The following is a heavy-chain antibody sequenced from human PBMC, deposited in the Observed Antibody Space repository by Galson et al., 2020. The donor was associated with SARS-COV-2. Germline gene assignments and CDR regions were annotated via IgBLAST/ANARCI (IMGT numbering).Heavy chain of an antibody. CDR1: GFTFSIYA. V-gene: IGHV3-23*01. CDR3: AKEVSWDY. CDR2: ITGSGGST. J-gene: IGHJ4*02. Sequence: GESLKISCAASGFTFSIYAMSWVRQAPGKGLEWVSSITGSGGSTKYADSVKGRFTISRDNSKKTLYLQMNSLRVEDTAVYYCAKEVSWDYWGQGTLVTVSS.